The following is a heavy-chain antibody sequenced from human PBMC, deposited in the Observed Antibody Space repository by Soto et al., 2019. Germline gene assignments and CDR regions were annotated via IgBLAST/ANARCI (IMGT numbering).Heavy chain of an antibody. D-gene: IGHD3-22*01. Sequence: GGSLRLSCAASGFTFSSYGMHWVRQAPGKGLEWVAVIWYDGSNKYYADSVEGRFTISRDNSKNTLYLQMNSLRAEDTAVYYCARVTYYYDSSGSTFDYWGQGTLVTVS. CDR3: ARVTYYYDSSGSTFDY. CDR2: IWYDGSNK. V-gene: IGHV3-33*01. CDR1: GFTFSSYG. J-gene: IGHJ4*02.